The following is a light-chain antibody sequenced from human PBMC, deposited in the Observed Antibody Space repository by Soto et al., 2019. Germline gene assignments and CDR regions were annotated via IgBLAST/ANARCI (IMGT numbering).Light chain of an antibody. CDR3: QQYKNYPLT. Sequence: DMQMTQSPSLSASVGDRVTITCRASQSISNWLAWYQQKPGKAPEILIYDASSLENGVPSRFSGSGSGTEFTLTISSLQPDDFATYYCQQYKNYPLTFGGGTKVEIK. J-gene: IGKJ4*01. CDR2: DAS. V-gene: IGKV1-5*01. CDR1: QSISNW.